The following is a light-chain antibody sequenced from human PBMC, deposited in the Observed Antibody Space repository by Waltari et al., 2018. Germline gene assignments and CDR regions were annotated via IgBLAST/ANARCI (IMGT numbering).Light chain of an antibody. Sequence: QSALIQPASVSGSPGQSITISCIGISSDVGSYNLVSWYQQHPDKAPELMIYEGTRRPSGVSNRFSGSQSGNTASLIVSGLQAEDEGDYYCSYGGSSTWVFGGGTKLTVL. J-gene: IGLJ3*02. V-gene: IGLV2-23*01. CDR2: EGT. CDR3: CSYGGSSTWV. CDR1: SSDVGSYNL.